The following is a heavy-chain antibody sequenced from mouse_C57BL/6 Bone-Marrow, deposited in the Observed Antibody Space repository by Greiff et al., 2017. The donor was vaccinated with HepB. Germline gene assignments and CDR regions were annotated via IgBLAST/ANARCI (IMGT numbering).Heavy chain of an antibody. CDR3: ARAPIYYYGSSYVNYFDY. J-gene: IGHJ2*01. Sequence: EVQVVESEGGLVQPGSSMKLSCTASGFTFSDYYMAWVRQVPEKGLEWVANINYDGSSTYYLDSLKSRFIISRDNARNILYLQMSSLKSEDTATYYCARAPIYYYGSSYVNYFDYWGQGTTLTVSS. D-gene: IGHD1-1*01. CDR1: GFTFSDYY. CDR2: INYDGSST. V-gene: IGHV5-16*01.